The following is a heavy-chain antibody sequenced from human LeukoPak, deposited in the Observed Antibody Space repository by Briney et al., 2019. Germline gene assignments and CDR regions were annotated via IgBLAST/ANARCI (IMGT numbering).Heavy chain of an antibody. CDR3: ARAGSFWHYVY. J-gene: IGHJ4*02. V-gene: IGHV3-7*01. CDR2: IKQDGSEK. CDR1: GFTFSGFW. Sequence: GGSLRLSCAASGFTFSGFWMSWVRQTPGRGLEWVANIKQDGSEKYYVDSVKGRFTISRDNAKNSLSLQMNSLRVEDTAVYYCARAGSFWHYVYWGQGTLVAVSS. D-gene: IGHD1-7*01.